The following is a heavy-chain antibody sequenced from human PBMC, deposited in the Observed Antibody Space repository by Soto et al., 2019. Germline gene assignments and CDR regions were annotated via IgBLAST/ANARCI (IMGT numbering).Heavy chain of an antibody. J-gene: IGHJ6*02. CDR3: ARGVVPAAGAAPHYFHYGVDV. Sequence: QVQLVQSGPEVKKPGSSVKVSCKTSGGTLSSFITYPINWVRQAPGQGPEWMGGIVPNVGTVNYAQRFQGRVTITADKSTGTAYMELTSLMSEDTATYFCARGVVPAAGAAPHYFHYGVDVWGQGTTVTVSS. CDR2: IVPNVGTV. V-gene: IGHV1-69*06. CDR1: GGTLSSFITYP. D-gene: IGHD2-2*01.